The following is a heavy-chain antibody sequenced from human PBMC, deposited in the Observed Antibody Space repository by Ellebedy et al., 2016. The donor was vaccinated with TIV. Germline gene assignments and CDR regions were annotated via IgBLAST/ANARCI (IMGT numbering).Heavy chain of an antibody. Sequence: GGSLRLSCAASGFIFSSYSVSWVRQAPGKGLEWVSSIHGSSSYIYYADSVKGRFTISRDNAKSSLYLQMTSLRAEDTAVYYCAREGTGWFPFEYWGQGTLVTVSS. CDR2: IHGSSSYI. D-gene: IGHD6-19*01. CDR1: GFIFSSYS. CDR3: AREGTGWFPFEY. J-gene: IGHJ4*02. V-gene: IGHV3-21*01.